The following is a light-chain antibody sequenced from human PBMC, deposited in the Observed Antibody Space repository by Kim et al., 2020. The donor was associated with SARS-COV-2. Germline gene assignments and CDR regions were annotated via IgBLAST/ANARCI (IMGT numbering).Light chain of an antibody. CDR3: QSYDSSLSAYVV. CDR2: GNS. CDR1: TSNTGAGYD. J-gene: IGLJ2*01. Sequence: VTITCTGSTSNTGAGYDVHWYQKLPGTAPKLLIYGNSNRPSGVPDRFSGSKSGTSASLAITGLQAEDEADYYCQSYDSSLSAYVVFGGGTQLTVL. V-gene: IGLV1-40*01.